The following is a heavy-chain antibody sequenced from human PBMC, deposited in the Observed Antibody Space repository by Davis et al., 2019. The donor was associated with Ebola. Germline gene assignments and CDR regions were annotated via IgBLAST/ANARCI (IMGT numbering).Heavy chain of an antibody. CDR2: INHSGST. D-gene: IGHD2-2*01. CDR3: ARHCSSTSCSYFDY. J-gene: IGHJ4*02. Sequence: SETLSLTCAVYGASFSGYYWSWIRQPPGKGLEWIGEINHSGSTNYNPSLKSRVTISVDTSKNQFSLKLSSVTAADTALYYCARHCSSTSCSYFDYWGQGTLVTVSS. V-gene: IGHV4-34*01. CDR1: GASFSGYY.